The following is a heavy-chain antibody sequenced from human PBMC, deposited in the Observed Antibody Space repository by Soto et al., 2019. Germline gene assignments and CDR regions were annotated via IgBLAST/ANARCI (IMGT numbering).Heavy chain of an antibody. CDR1: GGSINSGGYF. J-gene: IGHJ5*02. V-gene: IGHV4-30-2*01. CDR2: IDHSGSA. Sequence: SETLSLTCTVSGGSINSGGYFWSWVRQPPGKGLEWIGNIDHSGSAQYNPSLKSRVTLSIDTSKNQFSLSLTSVTAAYTAAYYCARANWTRFDPWGLGTLVTVSS. D-gene: IGHD1-1*01. CDR3: ARANWTRFDP.